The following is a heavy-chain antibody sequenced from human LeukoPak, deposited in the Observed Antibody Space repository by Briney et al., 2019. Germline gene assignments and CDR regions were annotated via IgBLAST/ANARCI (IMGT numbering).Heavy chain of an antibody. J-gene: IGHJ4*02. D-gene: IGHD3-16*01. CDR3: ARASWASSTDAVR. CDR2: TRGNGET. V-gene: IGHV3-23*01. CDR1: GLSFSSFA. Sequence: GGSLRLSCAASGLSFSSFAMSWVRQGPARGLEWVSSTRGNGETFYADSVKGRFTLSSDSSRNTVYFQLNNLRVEDTAIYYCARASWASSTDAVRWGQGTLVTVSS.